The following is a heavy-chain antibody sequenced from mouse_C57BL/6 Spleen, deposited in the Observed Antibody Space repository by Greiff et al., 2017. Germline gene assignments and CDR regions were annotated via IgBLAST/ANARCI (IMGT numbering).Heavy chain of an antibody. J-gene: IGHJ3*01. CDR1: GFTFSSSA. CDR3: TRGWIYYDSYQAWFAY. Sequence: DVMLVESGEGLVKPGGSLKLSCAASGFTFSSSAMSWVRQTPEKRLEWVAYISSGGDYIYYADTVKGRFTISRDNARNTRYLQMSSLKSEDTAMYYCTRGWIYYDSYQAWFAYWGQGTLVTVSA. V-gene: IGHV5-9-1*02. CDR2: ISSGGDYI. D-gene: IGHD2-4*01.